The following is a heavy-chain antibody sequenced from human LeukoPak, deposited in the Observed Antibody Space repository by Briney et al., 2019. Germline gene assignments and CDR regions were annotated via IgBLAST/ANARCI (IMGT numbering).Heavy chain of an antibody. D-gene: IGHD3-22*01. CDR3: ARATYYYDSSGYYHNKNWFDP. CDR1: VYSISSGYY. J-gene: IGHJ5*02. V-gene: IGHV4-38-2*02. Sequence: SETLSLTCTVSVYSISSGYYWGWSRQPPGKGLEWIGSLYHSGSTYYNPSLNSGVTISVDTSTSQFALKLSSVTAADTAVYYCARATYYYDSSGYYHNKNWFDPWGQGTLVTVSS. CDR2: LYHSGST.